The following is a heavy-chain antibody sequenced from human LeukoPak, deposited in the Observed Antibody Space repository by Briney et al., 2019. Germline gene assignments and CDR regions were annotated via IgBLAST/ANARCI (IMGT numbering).Heavy chain of an antibody. CDR3: ATTQLRADFKGYALDF. V-gene: IGHV1-69-2*01. D-gene: IGHD5-24*01. J-gene: IGHJ3*01. CDR1: GYNFIYYY. CDR2: VDPEDAET. Sequence: ASVKVSCKVAGYNFIYYYMHWVQEAPGEGLVWIGLVDPEDAETTYAEKFRGRVSMTADTSTDTAYMELSSLRSEDTAVYYCATTQLRADFKGYALDFWGQGTRVTVSS.